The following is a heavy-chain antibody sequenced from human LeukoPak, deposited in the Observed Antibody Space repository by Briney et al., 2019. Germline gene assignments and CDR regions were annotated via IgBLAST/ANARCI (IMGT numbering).Heavy chain of an antibody. CDR2: IKQDGSEK. V-gene: IGHV3-7*05. J-gene: IGHJ4*02. D-gene: IGHD3-22*01. CDR1: GFTFTSYW. Sequence: SGESLGLSCAAPGFTFTSYWMSWVRQAPGKGLEWVANIKQDGSEKYYVDSVKGRFTISRDNAKNSLYLQMNSLRAEDTALYYCAKDFGSTAYYPIDSWGQGTLVTVSS. CDR3: AKDFGSTAYYPIDS.